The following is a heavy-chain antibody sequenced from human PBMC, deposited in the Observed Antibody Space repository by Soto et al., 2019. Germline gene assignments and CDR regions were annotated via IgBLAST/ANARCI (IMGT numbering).Heavy chain of an antibody. CDR2: IIPLLGIT. CDR3: ARDPRSITGTTSSEDFQH. D-gene: IGHD1-20*01. Sequence: QAQLMQSGAEVKKPGSSVKVSCKASGGTFSGYAINWVRQAPGQGLEWMGGIIPLLGITDYGQNFQGRITIAADESTGTAYMDLRGLRSEATAVYYCARDPRSITGTTSSEDFQHWGQGTLVSVSS. J-gene: IGHJ1*01. V-gene: IGHV1-69*01. CDR1: GGTFSGYA.